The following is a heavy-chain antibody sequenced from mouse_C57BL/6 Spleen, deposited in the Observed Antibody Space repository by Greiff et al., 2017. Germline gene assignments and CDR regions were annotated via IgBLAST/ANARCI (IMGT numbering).Heavy chain of an antibody. CDR3: ARAGIYYYGSSYGFDY. Sequence: QVQLQQSGPELVKPGASVKISCKASGYAFSSSWMNWVKQRPGTGLEWIGRIYPGDGDTNYNGKFKGKATLTADKSSSTAYLQLSSLTSEDSAVYVCARAGIYYYGSSYGFDYWGQGTTLTVSS. J-gene: IGHJ2*01. D-gene: IGHD1-1*01. V-gene: IGHV1-82*01. CDR1: GYAFSSSW. CDR2: IYPGDGDT.